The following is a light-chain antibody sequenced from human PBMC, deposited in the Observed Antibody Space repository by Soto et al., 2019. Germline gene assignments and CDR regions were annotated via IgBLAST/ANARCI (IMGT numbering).Light chain of an antibody. Sequence: EIVLTQSPATLSLSPGERATLSWRASQSVSSYLAWYQQKPGQAPRLLIYDASNRASGIPARFSGSGSGTDFPLTISSLEPEDFSVYYCQRRTTFGGGTKVEIK. CDR3: QRRTT. J-gene: IGKJ4*01. CDR1: QSVSSY. V-gene: IGKV3-11*01. CDR2: DAS.